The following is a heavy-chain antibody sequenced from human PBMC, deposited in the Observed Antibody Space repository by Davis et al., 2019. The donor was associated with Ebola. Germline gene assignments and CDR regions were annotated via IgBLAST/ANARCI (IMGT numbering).Heavy chain of an antibody. CDR2: INHSGST. Sequence: PSETLSLTCAVYGGSFSGYYWSWIRQPPGKGLEWIGEINHSGSTNYNPSLKSRVTISVDTSKNQFSLKLSSVTAADTAVYYCARIAAALKANWFDPWGQGTLVTVSS. CDR1: GGSFSGYY. J-gene: IGHJ5*02. CDR3: ARIAAALKANWFDP. D-gene: IGHD6-13*01. V-gene: IGHV4-34*01.